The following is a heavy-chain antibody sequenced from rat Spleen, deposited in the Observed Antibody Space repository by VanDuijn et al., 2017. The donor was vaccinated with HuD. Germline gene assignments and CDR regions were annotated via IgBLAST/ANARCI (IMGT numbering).Heavy chain of an antibody. Sequence: EVQLVESGGGLVQPGRSLKLSCVVSGFTFNKYWMTWIRQAPGKGLEWVASIINTGGSTYYSDFVKGRFTISRDNAKSTLCLQMDSLRSEDTATYYCARPRTLGITYNWFAYWGQGTLVTVSS. CDR2: IINTGGST. CDR3: ARPRTLGITYNWFAY. D-gene: IGHD1-9*01. V-gene: IGHV5-31*01. J-gene: IGHJ3*01. CDR1: GFTFNKYW.